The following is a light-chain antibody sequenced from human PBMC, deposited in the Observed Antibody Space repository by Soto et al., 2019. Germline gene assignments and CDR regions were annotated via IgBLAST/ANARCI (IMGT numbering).Light chain of an antibody. CDR1: QAIRNS. Sequence: DIQVTQSPSSLSASVGDRVTITCRASQAIRNSLAWYQQKPGKVPSLLIYAASTLQPGVPSRFSGSGSGTDFTLTISSLQPEDVATYYCQKYFSAPFTFGPGTKLGIK. CDR2: AAS. V-gene: IGKV1-27*01. CDR3: QKYFSAPFT. J-gene: IGKJ3*01.